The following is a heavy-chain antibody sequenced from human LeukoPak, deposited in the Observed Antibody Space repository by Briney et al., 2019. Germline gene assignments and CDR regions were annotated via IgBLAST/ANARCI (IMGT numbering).Heavy chain of an antibody. J-gene: IGHJ5*02. CDR2: ISGSSGST. CDR1: GFTLSSYG. CDR3: AKAYGSGSNWFDP. V-gene: IGHV3-23*01. D-gene: IGHD3-10*01. Sequence: PGGTLSLSCAASGFTLSSYGMSWVRQAPGKGLEWVSAISGSSGSTYYADSVKGRFTISRDNSKNTLYLQMNSLRAEDTAVYYCAKAYGSGSNWFDPWGQGTRVTVSS.